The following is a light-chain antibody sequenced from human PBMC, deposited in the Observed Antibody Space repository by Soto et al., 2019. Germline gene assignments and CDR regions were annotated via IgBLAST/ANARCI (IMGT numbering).Light chain of an antibody. J-gene: IGLJ1*01. V-gene: IGLV1-40*01. Sequence: QYVLTQPPSVSGAPGQRVTISCTGGTSNIGAGYDVHWYQQLPGTAPKLLIYGNSNRPSGVPDRFSGSKSGTSASLAITGLQAEDEGDYYCQSNDSSLSGYVFGTGTKVTVL. CDR3: QSNDSSLSGYV. CDR1: TSNIGAGYD. CDR2: GNS.